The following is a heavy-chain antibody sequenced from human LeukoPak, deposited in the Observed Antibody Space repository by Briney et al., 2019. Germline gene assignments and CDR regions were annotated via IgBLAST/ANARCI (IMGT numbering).Heavy chain of an antibody. CDR2: IYSGGST. CDR3: ARDLGSSWKTIPGY. J-gene: IGHJ4*02. D-gene: IGHD6-6*01. CDR1: GLTVSNNY. V-gene: IGHV3-66*01. Sequence: GGALRLSCAASGLTVSNNYMSWVRQAPGKGLEWVSVIYSGGSTYYADSVKGRFTISRDNSKHTLYLQMNSLRAEDTAVYYCARDLGSSWKTIPGYWGQGALVTVSS.